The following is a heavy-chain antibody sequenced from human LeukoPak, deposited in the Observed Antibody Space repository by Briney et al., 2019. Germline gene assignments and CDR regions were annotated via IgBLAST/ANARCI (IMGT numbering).Heavy chain of an antibody. J-gene: IGHJ6*02. CDR3: ARAPPIGDYEQVGYYYYYGMDV. CDR1: GYTFTSYD. Sequence: ASVKVSCKASGYTFTSYDINWVRQATGQGLEWMGWMNPNSDNTGYAQKFQGRVTMTRNTSISTAYMELSSLRSEDTAVYYCARAPPIGDYEQVGYYYYYGMDVWGQGTTVTVSS. CDR2: MNPNSDNT. D-gene: IGHD4-17*01. V-gene: IGHV1-8*02.